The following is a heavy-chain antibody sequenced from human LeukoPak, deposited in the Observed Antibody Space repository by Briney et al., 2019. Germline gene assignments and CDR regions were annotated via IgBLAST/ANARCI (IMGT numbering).Heavy chain of an antibody. CDR2: IYGDGSFT. CDR3: ARDPPSFQY. V-gene: IGHV3-74*01. J-gene: IGHJ1*01. CDR1: GFTFSNFW. Sequence: GGSLRLSCAASGFTFSNFWMHWVRQAPGKGLVWVALIYGDGSFTRYADSVKGRFTISRDNAKNTVYLQMNSLRAEDTAVYYCARDPPSFQYWGQGTLVTVSA.